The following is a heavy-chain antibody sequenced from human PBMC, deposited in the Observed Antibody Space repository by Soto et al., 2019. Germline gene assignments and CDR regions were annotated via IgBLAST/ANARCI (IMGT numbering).Heavy chain of an antibody. D-gene: IGHD3-16*02. J-gene: IGHJ4*02. V-gene: IGHV3-48*01. CDR3: ARGRLLSRESIFDY. CDR2: ISSSSSTI. CDR1: GFTFSSYS. Sequence: GGSLRLSCAASGFTFSSYSMNWVRQAPGKGLEWVSYISSSSSTIYYADSVKGRFTISRDNAKNSLYLQMNSLRAEDTAVYYCARGRLLSRESIFDYWGQGTLVTVSS.